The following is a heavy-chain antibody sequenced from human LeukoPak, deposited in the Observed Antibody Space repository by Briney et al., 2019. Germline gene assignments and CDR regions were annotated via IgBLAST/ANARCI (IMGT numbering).Heavy chain of an antibody. CDR2: IIPIFGTA. CDR1: GGTFSSYA. D-gene: IGHD3-22*01. V-gene: IGHV1-69*13. Sequence: GASVKVSCKASGGTFSSYAISWVRQAPGQGLEWMGGIIPIFGTANYAQKFQGRVTITADESTSTAYMELSSLRSEDTAVYYCAHTLTTDEISNFDYWGQGTLVTVSS. CDR3: AHTLTTDEISNFDY. J-gene: IGHJ4*02.